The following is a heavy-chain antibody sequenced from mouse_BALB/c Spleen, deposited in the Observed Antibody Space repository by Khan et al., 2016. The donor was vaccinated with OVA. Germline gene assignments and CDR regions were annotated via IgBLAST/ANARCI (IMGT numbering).Heavy chain of an antibody. CDR2: INTQTGEP. D-gene: IGHD2-14*01. CDR3: ARVGYSGTMDY. Sequence: QVQLQQSGPELKKPGETVKISCKASGYTFTNYGMNWVKQGPRKGLKWMGWINTQTGEPTCNDDFKGRFAFSLETSSSTASLQINNLKNEDTAIYFCARVGYSGTMDYWGQGTSVTVSS. V-gene: IGHV9-3-1*01. CDR1: GYTFTNYG. J-gene: IGHJ4*01.